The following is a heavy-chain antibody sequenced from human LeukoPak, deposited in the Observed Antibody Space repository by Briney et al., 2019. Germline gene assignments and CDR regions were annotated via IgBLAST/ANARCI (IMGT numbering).Heavy chain of an antibody. CDR3: VRDGGGTTPYDC. V-gene: IGHV3-74*01. Sequence: PGGSLRLSSAPSGFTLTDYWMNCVREAPGKGPVGVSHISPDGRNIAYADSVKGRFTISRDRAKNTLYLQMNSLRVGDTAVYYCVRDGGGTTPYDCWGQGTLVTVSS. J-gene: IGHJ4*02. CDR1: GFTLTDYW. CDR2: ISPDGRNI. D-gene: IGHD1-7*01.